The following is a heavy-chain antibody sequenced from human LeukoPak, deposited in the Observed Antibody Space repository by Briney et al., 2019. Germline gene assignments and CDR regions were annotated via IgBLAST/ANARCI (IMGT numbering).Heavy chain of an antibody. CDR2: IIPIFGTA. Sequence: SVKVSCTASGGTFSSYAISWVRQAPGQGLEWMGGIIPIFGTANYAQKFQGRVTISADESTTTAYMELSSLRSEDTAVYYCASAHSNYYDSSGSFDYWGQGTLVTVSS. CDR1: GGTFSSYA. J-gene: IGHJ4*02. D-gene: IGHD3-22*01. V-gene: IGHV1-69*13. CDR3: ASAHSNYYDSSGSFDY.